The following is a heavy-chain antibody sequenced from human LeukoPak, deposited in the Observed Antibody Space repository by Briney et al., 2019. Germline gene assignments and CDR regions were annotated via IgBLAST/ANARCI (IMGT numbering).Heavy chain of an antibody. V-gene: IGHV1-69*04. CDR3: ARGPSDYFDY. Sequence: EWMGRIIPIFGIANYAQKFQGRVTITADKSTSTAYMELSSLRSEDTAVYYCARGPSDYFDYWGQGTLVTVSS. CDR2: IIPIFGIA. J-gene: IGHJ4*02.